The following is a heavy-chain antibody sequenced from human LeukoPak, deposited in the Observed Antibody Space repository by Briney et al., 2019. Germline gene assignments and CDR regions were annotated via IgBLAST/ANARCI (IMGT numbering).Heavy chain of an antibody. CDR3: ARDSAPYDSSGYYSY. CDR1: GYTFTSYG. Sequence: GASVKVSCKASGYTFTSYGISWVRQAPGQGLEWMGWISAYNGNTNYAQKLQGRVTMTTDTSTSTAYMELRSLRSDDTAVYYCARDSAPYDSSGYYSYWGQGTLVTVSS. CDR2: ISAYNGNT. V-gene: IGHV1-18*01. D-gene: IGHD3-22*01. J-gene: IGHJ4*02.